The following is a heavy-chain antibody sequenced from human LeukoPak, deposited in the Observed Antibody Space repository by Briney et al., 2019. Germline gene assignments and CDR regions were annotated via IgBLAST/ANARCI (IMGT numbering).Heavy chain of an antibody. CDR3: ARAGDYDILTGTGYYGMDV. CDR2: ISYDGSNK. Sequence: PGRSLRLSCVVSGFTFSSYGMHWVRQAPGKGLEWVAVISYDGSNKYYADSVKGRFTISRDNSKNTLYLQMNSLRAEDTAVYYCARAGDYDILTGTGYYGMDVWGQGTTVTVSS. J-gene: IGHJ6*02. D-gene: IGHD3-9*01. CDR1: GFTFSSYG. V-gene: IGHV3-30*03.